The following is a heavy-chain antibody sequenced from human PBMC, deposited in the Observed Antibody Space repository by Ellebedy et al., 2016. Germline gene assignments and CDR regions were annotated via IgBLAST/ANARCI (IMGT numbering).Heavy chain of an antibody. Sequence: ASVKVSCKASGYTFTSYGISWVRQAPGQGLEWMGWISAYNGNTNYAQKLQGRVTITADKSTSTAYMELSSLRSEDTAVYYCARDSDIVVDWGQGTLVTVSS. CDR2: ISAYNGNT. CDR1: GYTFTSYG. D-gene: IGHD2-21*01. V-gene: IGHV1-18*01. CDR3: ARDSDIVVD. J-gene: IGHJ4*02.